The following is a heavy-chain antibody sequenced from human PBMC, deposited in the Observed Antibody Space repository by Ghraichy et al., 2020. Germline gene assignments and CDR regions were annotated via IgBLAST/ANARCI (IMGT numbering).Heavy chain of an antibody. J-gene: IGHJ6*02. D-gene: IGHD3-10*01. V-gene: IGHV3-9*01. CDR1: GFTFDDYA. Sequence: LSLTCAASGFTFDDYAMHWVRQAPGKGLEWVSGISWNSGNIDYADSVKGRFTISRDNAKNSLYLQMSSLRAEDTALYYCAKDIYYYGSGSYAPNYYYYGMDVWGQGTTVTVSS. CDR3: AKDIYYYGSGSYAPNYYYYGMDV. CDR2: ISWNSGNI.